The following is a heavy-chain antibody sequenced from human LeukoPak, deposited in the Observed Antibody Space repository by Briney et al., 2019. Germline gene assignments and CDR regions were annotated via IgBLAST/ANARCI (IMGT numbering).Heavy chain of an antibody. CDR1: GYSISSGYY. V-gene: IGHV4-38-2*01. CDR3: ARHFRLVYMDV. Sequence: SETLSLTCAVSGYSISSGYYWGWIRQPPGQGLELIWCIYHSVSTYYNPSLNSRVTISVDTSKNQFSLKLSSVTAADTAVYYCARHFRLVYMDVWGKGTTVTVSS. CDR2: IYHSVST. D-gene: IGHD3-3*02. J-gene: IGHJ6*03.